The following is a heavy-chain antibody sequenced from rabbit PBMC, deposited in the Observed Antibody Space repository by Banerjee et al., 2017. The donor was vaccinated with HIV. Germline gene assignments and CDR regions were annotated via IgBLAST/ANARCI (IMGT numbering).Heavy chain of an antibody. V-gene: IGHV1S45*01. CDR1: GFSFSSNYW. D-gene: IGHD1-1*01. CDR2: IYAGSSGDT. J-gene: IGHJ2*01. CDR3: ARHDRSSGAYSL. Sequence: QEQLEESGGDLVKPEGSLTLTCTASGFSFSSNYWIYWVRQAPGKGLEWIACIYAGSSGDTYYATWAKGRFTISKTSSTTVTLQMTSLTAADTATYFCARHDRSSGAYSLWGPGTLVTVS.